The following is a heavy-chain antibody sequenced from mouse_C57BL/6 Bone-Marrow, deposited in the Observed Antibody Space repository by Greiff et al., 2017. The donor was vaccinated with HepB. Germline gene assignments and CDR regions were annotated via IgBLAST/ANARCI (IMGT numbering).Heavy chain of an antibody. CDR1: GYTFTSYW. CDR3: ARVQRSFAY. V-gene: IGHV1-50*01. CDR2: IDPSDSYT. Sequence: QVHVKQPGAELVKPGASVKLSCKASGYTFTSYWMQWVKQRPGQGLEWIGEIDPSDSYTNYNQKFKGKATLTVDTSSSTAYMQLSSLTSEDSAVYYCARVQRSFAYWGQGTLVTVSA. J-gene: IGHJ3*01.